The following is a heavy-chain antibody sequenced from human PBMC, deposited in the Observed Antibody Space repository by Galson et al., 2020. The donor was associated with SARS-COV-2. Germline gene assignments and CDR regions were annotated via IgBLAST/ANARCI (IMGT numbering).Heavy chain of an antibody. J-gene: IGHJ5*02. V-gene: IGHV3-30-3*01. CDR3: AIPTGLLWFGVNSP. CDR2: ISYDGSNK. CDR1: GFTFSSYA. Sequence: TGGSLRLSCAASGFTFSSYAMHWVRQAPGKGLEWVAVISYDGSNKYYADSVKGRFTISRDNSKNTLYLQMNSLRAEDTAVYYCAIPTGLLWFGVNSPWGQGTLVTVSS. D-gene: IGHD3-10*01.